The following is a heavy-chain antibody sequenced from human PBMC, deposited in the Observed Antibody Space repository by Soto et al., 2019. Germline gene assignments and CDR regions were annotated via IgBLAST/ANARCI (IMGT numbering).Heavy chain of an antibody. CDR1: GFIFSSYW. D-gene: IGHD3-16*01. J-gene: IGHJ5*02. CDR3: ARDGVEPGLYLHT. V-gene: IGHV3-7*01. CDR2: INQDGSEK. Sequence: PGGSLRLSCAASGFIFSSYWMSWVRQAPGKGLEWVANINQDGSEKYYVDSVKGRFIISRDNAKNSLYLQMNSLRAEDTTIYYCARDGVEPGLYLHTWGQGTLVTVSS.